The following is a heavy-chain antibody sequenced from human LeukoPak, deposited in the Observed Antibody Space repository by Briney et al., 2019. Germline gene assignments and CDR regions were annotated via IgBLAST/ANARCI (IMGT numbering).Heavy chain of an antibody. CDR2: INHNGAST. V-gene: IGHV3-23*01. J-gene: IGHJ4*02. CDR1: GFTFTIFA. Sequence: GGSLRLSCAASGFTFTIFAMSWVRHTPGKGLQWVSAINHNGASTYYADSVRGRFTISRDNSRNTLYLQLNSLRVEDTAVYYCVKRAYCGGDCYPDYWGQGTLVTVSS. D-gene: IGHD2-21*02. CDR3: VKRAYCGGDCYPDY.